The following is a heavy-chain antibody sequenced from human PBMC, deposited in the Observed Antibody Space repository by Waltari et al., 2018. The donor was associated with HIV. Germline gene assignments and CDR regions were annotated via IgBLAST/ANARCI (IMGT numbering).Heavy chain of an antibody. CDR1: GFTFSNYA. Sequence: EVQLLESGGGLVQPGGSLRLSCAASGFTFSNYAMNWVRQVRGKGLGWVSAISDRGVSTYYADSVKGRFTISRYNSKDTLYLQMNSLRAEDTAVYYCAKDLLGGGGGDYWGQGTLVTVSS. D-gene: IGHD2-15*01. CDR3: AKDLLGGGGGDY. CDR2: ISDRGVST. J-gene: IGHJ4*02. V-gene: IGHV3-23*01.